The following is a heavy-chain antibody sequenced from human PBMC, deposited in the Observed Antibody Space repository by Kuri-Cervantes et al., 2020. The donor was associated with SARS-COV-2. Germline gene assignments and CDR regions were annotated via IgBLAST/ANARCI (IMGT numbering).Heavy chain of an antibody. CDR1: GFTFSSYE. CDR3: ARRASPYSGSYFGVGLFDY. Sequence: GESLKISCAASGFTFSSYEMNWVRQAPGKGLEWVSYISSSGSTIYYADSVKGRFTISRDNAKNSLYLQMNSLRAEDTAVYYCARRASPYSGSYFGVGLFDYWGQGTLVTVSS. D-gene: IGHD1-26*01. J-gene: IGHJ4*02. V-gene: IGHV3-48*03. CDR2: ISSSGSTI.